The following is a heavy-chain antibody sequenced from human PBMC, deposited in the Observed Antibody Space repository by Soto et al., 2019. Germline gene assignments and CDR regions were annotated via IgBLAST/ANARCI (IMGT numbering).Heavy chain of an antibody. D-gene: IGHD3-22*01. CDR2: IIPIFGTA. V-gene: IGHV1-69*01. Sequence: QVQLVQSGAEVKKPGSSVKVSCKASGGTFSSYAISWVRQAPGQGLEWMGGIIPIFGTANYAQKFLGRVTITADESTSTAYMELSSLRSEDTAVYYCARTTTYYYDSSGYYPFDHWGQGNLVTVSS. CDR1: GGTFSSYA. CDR3: ARTTTYYYDSSGYYPFDH. J-gene: IGHJ4*02.